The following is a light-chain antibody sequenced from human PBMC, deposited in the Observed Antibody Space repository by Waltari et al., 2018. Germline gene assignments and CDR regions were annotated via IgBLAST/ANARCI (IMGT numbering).Light chain of an antibody. CDR3: HQYNKWPLWT. V-gene: IGKV3-15*01. CDR1: QGVDTN. J-gene: IGKJ1*01. CDR2: GAS. Sequence: IVLTQSPVTLSVSPGERATLSCRASQGVDTNLACSQQKPGQPPRLVIFGASTRATGVPARFSGSGSGTEFTLTIDSLQSDDFAVYFCHQYNKWPLWTFGQGTKVEFK.